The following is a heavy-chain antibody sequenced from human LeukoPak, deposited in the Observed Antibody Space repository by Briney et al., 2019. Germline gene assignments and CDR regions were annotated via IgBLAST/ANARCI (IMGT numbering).Heavy chain of an antibody. CDR1: GFTVSTNY. D-gene: IGHD1-26*01. CDR2: IYSGGST. CDR3: ARDASVGAHFDY. Sequence: GGSLRLSCAVSGFTVSTNYMTWVRQAPGKGLEWVSVIYSGGSTYYADSVKGRFTISRDNSKNTLYLQMNSLRPEDTAVYYCARDASVGAHFDYWGQGTLVTVSS. J-gene: IGHJ4*02. V-gene: IGHV3-66*02.